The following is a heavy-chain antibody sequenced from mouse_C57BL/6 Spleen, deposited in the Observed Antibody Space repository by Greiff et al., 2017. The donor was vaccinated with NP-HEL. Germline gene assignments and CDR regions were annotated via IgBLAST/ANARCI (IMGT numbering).Heavy chain of an antibody. J-gene: IGHJ4*01. CDR1: GYTFTSYW. CDR3: AREGVITTVVATRGYAMDY. Sequence: QVQLQQPGTELVKPGASVKLSCKASGYTFTSYWMHWVKQRPGQGLEWIGNINPSNGGTNYNEKFKSKATLTVDKSSSTAYMQLSSLTSEDSAVYYCAREGVITTVVATRGYAMDYWGQGTSVTVSS. V-gene: IGHV1-53*01. CDR2: INPSNGGT. D-gene: IGHD1-1*01.